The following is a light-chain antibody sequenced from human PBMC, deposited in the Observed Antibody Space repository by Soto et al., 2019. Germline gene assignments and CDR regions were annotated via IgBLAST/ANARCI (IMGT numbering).Light chain of an antibody. CDR1: QSVSSY. CDR2: GAS. CDR3: QQYGSSRT. Sequence: IVLTQSPGTLSVSPGERVTLSCRASQSVSSYLAWYQQKPGQPPRLLIYGASSRATGIPDRFSGSGSGTDFTLTISRLEPEDFAVYYCQQYGSSRTFGQGTK. J-gene: IGKJ1*01. V-gene: IGKV3-20*01.